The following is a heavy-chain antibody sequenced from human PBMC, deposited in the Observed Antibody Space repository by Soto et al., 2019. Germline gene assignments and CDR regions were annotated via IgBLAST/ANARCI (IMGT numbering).Heavy chain of an antibody. CDR1: GFTFSSYA. J-gene: IGHJ4*02. V-gene: IGHV3-23*01. Sequence: GGSLRLSCAASGFTFSSYARSWVRQAPGKGLEWVSAISGSGGSTYYADSVKGRFTISRDNSKNTLYLQMNSLRAEDTAVYYCAKALDIVVVVPTDYWGQGTLVTVSS. CDR2: ISGSGGST. CDR3: AKALDIVVVVPTDY. D-gene: IGHD2-15*01.